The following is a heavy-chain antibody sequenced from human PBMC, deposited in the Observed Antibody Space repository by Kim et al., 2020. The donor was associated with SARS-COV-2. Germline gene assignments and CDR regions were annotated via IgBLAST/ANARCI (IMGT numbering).Heavy chain of an antibody. Sequence: GGSLRLSCAASGFTFSSYAMRWVRQAPGKGLEWVSAIGPSGDGTYYTDSVKGRFTISRDNSKNTLYLQMNSLRAEDTAIYYCAKASLPPGYLDCWGQGTL. CDR3: AKASLPPGYLDC. CDR2: IGPSGDGT. D-gene: IGHD3-10*01. J-gene: IGHJ4*02. V-gene: IGHV3-23*01. CDR1: GFTFSSYA.